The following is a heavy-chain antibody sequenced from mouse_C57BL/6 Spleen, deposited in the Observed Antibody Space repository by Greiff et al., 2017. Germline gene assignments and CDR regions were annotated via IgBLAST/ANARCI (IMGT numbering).Heavy chain of an antibody. D-gene: IGHD3-3*01. V-gene: IGHV1-80*01. J-gene: IGHJ1*03. Sequence: VQLQQSGAELVKPGASVKISCKASGYAFSSYWMNWVKQRPGKGLEWIGQIYPGDGDTNYNGKFKGKATLTADTSSSTAYMQLSSLTSEYSAVYFCARLGTRYFDVWGTGTTVTVSS. CDR3: ARLGTRYFDV. CDR1: GYAFSSYW. CDR2: IYPGDGDT.